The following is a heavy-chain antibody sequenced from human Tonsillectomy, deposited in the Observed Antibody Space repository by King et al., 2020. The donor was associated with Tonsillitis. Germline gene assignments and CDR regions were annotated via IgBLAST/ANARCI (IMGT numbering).Heavy chain of an antibody. D-gene: IGHD6-13*01. Sequence: VQLVESGGGLVQPGGSLRLSCAASGFTFSSYEMNWVRQAPGKGLEWVSYISSSGSTIYYADSVKGRFTISRDNAKNSLYLQMNSLRAEDTAVYYCARVNFFLAEAGTENYYYYMDVWGKGTTVTVSS. J-gene: IGHJ6*03. CDR3: ARVNFFLAEAGTENYYYYMDV. CDR1: GFTFSSYE. V-gene: IGHV3-48*03. CDR2: ISSSGSTI.